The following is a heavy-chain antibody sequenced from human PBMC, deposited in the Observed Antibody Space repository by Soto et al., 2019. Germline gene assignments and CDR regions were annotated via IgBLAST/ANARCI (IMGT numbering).Heavy chain of an antibody. D-gene: IGHD3-9*01. CDR2: IYYSGNT. Sequence: QVRLQESGPGLVKPSETLSLTCTVSGGSISSCYWSWIRQPPGRGLEWIGDIYYSGNTTYNPSLKSLVPMSVDSSRSQFSVELKAVPAEDTAVYYCARALSYHDVLTGRGWVFYFDYWGQGALVIVSS. J-gene: IGHJ4*02. CDR3: ARALSYHDVLTGRGWVFYFDY. CDR1: GGSISSCY. V-gene: IGHV4-59*01.